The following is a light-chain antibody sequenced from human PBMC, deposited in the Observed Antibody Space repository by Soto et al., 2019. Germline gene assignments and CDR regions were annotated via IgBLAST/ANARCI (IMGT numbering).Light chain of an antibody. CDR3: QQRSNWPQVT. CDR2: DTS. Sequence: DIVLTQSPATLSLSPGERATLSCRASQSVTTYLAWYQQKPGQAPRLLIYDTSNRATGIPARFSGGGSGTDFTLTISSLEPEDFAVYYCQQRSNWPQVTFGGGTKVEIK. J-gene: IGKJ4*01. CDR1: QSVTTY. V-gene: IGKV3-11*01.